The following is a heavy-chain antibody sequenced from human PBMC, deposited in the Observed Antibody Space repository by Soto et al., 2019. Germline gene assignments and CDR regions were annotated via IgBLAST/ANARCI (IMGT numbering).Heavy chain of an antibody. V-gene: IGHV3-30-3*01. D-gene: IGHD4-17*01. J-gene: IGHJ3*02. CDR1: GFTFSSYA. CDR3: ARDLDPLLSHPFYGGNSVGAFDI. Sequence: HPGGSLRLSCAASGFTFSSYAMHWVRQAPGKGLEWVAVISYDGSNKYYADSVKGRFTISRDNSKNTLYLQMNSLRAEDTAVYYCARDLDPLLSHPFYGGNSVGAFDIWGQGTMVTVSS. CDR2: ISYDGSNK.